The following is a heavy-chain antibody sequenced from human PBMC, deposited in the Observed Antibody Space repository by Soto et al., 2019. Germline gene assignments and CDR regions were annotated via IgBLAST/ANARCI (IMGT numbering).Heavy chain of an antibody. V-gene: IGHV1-69*13. CDR1: GGTFSSYA. CDR3: ARSVTDYSNYLPNY. Sequence: ASVKVSCKASGGTFSSYAISWVRQAPGQGLEWMGGIIPIFGTANYAQKFQGRVTITADESTSTAYMELSSLRSEDTAVYYCARSVTDYSNYLPNYWGQGTLVTVSS. J-gene: IGHJ4*02. D-gene: IGHD4-4*01. CDR2: IIPIFGTA.